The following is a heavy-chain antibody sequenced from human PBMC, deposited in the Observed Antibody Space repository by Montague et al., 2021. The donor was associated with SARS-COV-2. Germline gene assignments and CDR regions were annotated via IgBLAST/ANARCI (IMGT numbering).Heavy chain of an antibody. CDR3: ARETFSGYSYGRGSYYYYGMDV. J-gene: IGHJ6*02. Sequence: TLSLTCTVSGGSISSGSYYWSWIRQPAGKGLEWIGRIYTSGSTNYNPSLKGRVTISVDTSKNQFSLKLSSVTAADTAVYYCARETFSGYSYGRGSYYYYGMDVWGQGTTVTVSS. V-gene: IGHV4-61*02. D-gene: IGHD5-18*01. CDR1: GGSISSGSYY. CDR2: IYTSGST.